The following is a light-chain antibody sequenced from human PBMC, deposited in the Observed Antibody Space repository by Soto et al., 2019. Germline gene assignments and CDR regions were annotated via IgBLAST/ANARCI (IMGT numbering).Light chain of an antibody. CDR3: QQYNSYPYT. Sequence: DIQMAQSPSALSTSVGDRVTITCRSSHNIDTCLAWYQQKPGRAPKLLISDASTLESGVPSRFSGSGSGTEFTLTISGLQPDDFATYYCQQYNSYPYTFGPGTKVDIK. V-gene: IGKV1-5*01. J-gene: IGKJ3*01. CDR2: DAS. CDR1: HNIDTC.